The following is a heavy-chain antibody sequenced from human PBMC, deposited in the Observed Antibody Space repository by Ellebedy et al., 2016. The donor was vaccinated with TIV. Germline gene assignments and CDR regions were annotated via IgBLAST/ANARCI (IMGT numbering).Heavy chain of an antibody. D-gene: IGHD3-3*01. CDR3: ARDRLEISDGVDV. Sequence: MPSETLSLTCSVSGGSIGSYYWSWIRQPPGKGLEWIGYVYYSGSTNYNPSLESRVTISVDTSKNQFSLRLSSVTAADTAVYYCARDRLEISDGVDVWGQGTTVTVSS. J-gene: IGHJ6*02. V-gene: IGHV4-59*01. CDR2: VYYSGST. CDR1: GGSIGSYY.